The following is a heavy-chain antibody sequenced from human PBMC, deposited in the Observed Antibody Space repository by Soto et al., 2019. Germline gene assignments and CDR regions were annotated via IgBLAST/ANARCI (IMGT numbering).Heavy chain of an antibody. CDR3: ARAGSGYGDAFDM. D-gene: IGHD5-12*01. J-gene: IGHJ3*02. Sequence: PSETLSLTCTVSGGSISSYYWSWIRQPPGKGLEWIGYIYYSGSTNYNPSLKSRVTISVDTSKNQFSLKLSSVTAADTAVYYCARAGSGYGDAFDMWGQGTMVTV. CDR2: IYYSGST. CDR1: GGSISSYY. V-gene: IGHV4-59*01.